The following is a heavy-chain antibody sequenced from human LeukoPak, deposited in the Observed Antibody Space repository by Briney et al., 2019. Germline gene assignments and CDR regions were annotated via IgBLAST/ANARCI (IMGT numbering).Heavy chain of an antibody. V-gene: IGHV4-4*02. J-gene: IGHJ6*02. CDR2: IYHDGNT. D-gene: IGHD5-18*01. Sequence: SGTLSLTCAVSGGSISSSPWCSWVRQPPGKGLEWIGTIYHDGNTDYNPSLKRRVTMSVDTSKNQFSLKLSSVTAADTAVYYCARVDTAMDVWGQGTTVTVSS. CDR3: ARVDTAMDV. CDR1: GGSISSSPW.